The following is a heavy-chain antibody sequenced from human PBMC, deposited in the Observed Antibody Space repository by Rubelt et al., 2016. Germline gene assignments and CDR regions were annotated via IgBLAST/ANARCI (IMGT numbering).Heavy chain of an antibody. CDR1: GGSFSRYY. CDR3: ALGDHSGTPIDY. CDR2: INHSGRT. Sequence: QVQLQQWGAGLLKPSETLSLTCAVYGGSFSRYYWNWIRQPPGKGLEWIGEINHSGRTNYNPSLKSRVIISIDPPKNPFSLEPSSVTAADTAVYYCALGDHSGTPIDYWGQGTVVTVSS. V-gene: IGHV4-34*01. J-gene: IGHJ4*02. D-gene: IGHD1-1*01.